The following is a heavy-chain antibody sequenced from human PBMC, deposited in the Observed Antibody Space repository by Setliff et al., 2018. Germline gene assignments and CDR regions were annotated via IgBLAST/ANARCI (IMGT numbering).Heavy chain of an antibody. V-gene: IGHV3-74*01. CDR1: GFTFRKYW. D-gene: IGHD7-27*01. J-gene: IGHJ6*03. CDR2: ISPDGTIT. CDR3: ASIDWGENFYNTDV. Sequence: PGGSLRLSCGASGFTFRKYWMYWVRQVPGKGLVWVSRISPDGTITNYADSVKGRFTISRDNAKNTPYLQMNSLRGEDTAVYFCASIDWGENFYNTDVWGKGTTVTVSS.